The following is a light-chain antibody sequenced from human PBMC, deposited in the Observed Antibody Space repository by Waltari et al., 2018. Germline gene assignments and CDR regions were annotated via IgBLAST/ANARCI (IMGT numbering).Light chain of an antibody. J-gene: IGLJ1*01. Sequence: QSALTQPASVSGAPGQSIHISCTGTNSDVGNYNLFSWYQHHPGEAPKLMICEVIKRPSGVSNRFSGSKSGNTASLTISGLQAEDEADYYCCSYAGSGTYVFGTGTKVTVL. V-gene: IGLV2-23*02. CDR2: EVI. CDR3: CSYAGSGTYV. CDR1: NSDVGNYNL.